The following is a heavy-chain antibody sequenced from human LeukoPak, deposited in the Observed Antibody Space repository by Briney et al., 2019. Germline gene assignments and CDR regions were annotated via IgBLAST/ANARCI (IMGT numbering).Heavy chain of an antibody. V-gene: IGHV4-4*07. CDR2: IYITGTT. CDR1: GGSISSDY. Sequence: SETLSLTCTVSGGSISSDYWSWIRQPAGKGLEWIGRIYITGTTNYNSSLKSRVTMSVDTSTNQFSPRLTSVTAADTAVYYRARESGNDRKLDYWGQGTLVTVSS. CDR3: ARESGNDRKLDY. D-gene: IGHD5-12*01. J-gene: IGHJ4*02.